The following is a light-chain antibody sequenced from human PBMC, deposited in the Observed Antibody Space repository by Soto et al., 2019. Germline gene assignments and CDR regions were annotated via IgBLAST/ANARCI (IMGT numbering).Light chain of an antibody. CDR2: EVS. V-gene: IGLV2-14*01. Sequence: QSALTQPASVSGSPGQSITISCTGTSSDVGTYNYVSWYQQHPGKAPKLMIYEVSNRPSGVSDRFSGSKSGTSASLAITGLQAEDEADYYCQSYDSSLSVHVVFGGGTKLTVL. CDR1: SSDVGTYNY. CDR3: QSYDSSLSVHVV. J-gene: IGLJ2*01.